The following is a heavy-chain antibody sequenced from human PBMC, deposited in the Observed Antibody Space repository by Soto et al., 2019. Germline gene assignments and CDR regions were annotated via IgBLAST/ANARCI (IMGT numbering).Heavy chain of an antibody. D-gene: IGHD3-16*02. CDR2: ISAYNGNT. CDR3: ARVGLHLGELSLYRFDP. J-gene: IGHJ5*02. V-gene: IGHV1-18*01. CDR1: GYTFTSYG. Sequence: ASVKVSCKASGYTFTSYGISWVRQAPGQGLEWMGWISAYNGNTNYAQKLQGRVTMTTDTSTSTAYMELRRLRSDDTAVYYCARVGLHLGELSLYRFDPWGQGTLVTFSS.